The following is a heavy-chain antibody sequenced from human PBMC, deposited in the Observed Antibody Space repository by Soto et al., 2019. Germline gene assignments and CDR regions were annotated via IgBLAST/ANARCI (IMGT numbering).Heavy chain of an antibody. CDR1: GFTFSSYS. V-gene: IGHV3-21*01. CDR2: ISSSSSYI. Sequence: GPLRLSCAASGFTFSSYSMNWVRQAQGKGLEWVSSISSSSSYIYYADSVKGRFTISRDNAKNSLYLQMNSLRAEDTAVYYCARDVGDTASYYFDYWGQGTLVTVSS. D-gene: IGHD5-18*01. J-gene: IGHJ4*02. CDR3: ARDVGDTASYYFDY.